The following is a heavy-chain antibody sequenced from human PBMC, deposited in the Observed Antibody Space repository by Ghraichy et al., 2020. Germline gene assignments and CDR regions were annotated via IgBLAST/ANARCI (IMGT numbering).Heavy chain of an antibody. Sequence: ASVKVSCKVSGYTLTELSMHWVRQAPGKGLEWMGGFDPEDGETIYAQKFQGRVTMTEDTSTDTAYMELSSLRSEDTAVYYCATLIGYGSGSYFSRGAFDIWGQGTMVTVSS. J-gene: IGHJ3*02. CDR1: GYTLTELS. CDR3: ATLIGYGSGSYFSRGAFDI. CDR2: FDPEDGET. V-gene: IGHV1-24*01. D-gene: IGHD3-10*01.